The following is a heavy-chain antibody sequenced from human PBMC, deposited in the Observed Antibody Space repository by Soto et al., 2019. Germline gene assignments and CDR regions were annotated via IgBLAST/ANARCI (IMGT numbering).Heavy chain of an antibody. CDR1: GFTFSNFA. CDR2: ISGSGDDT. J-gene: IGHJ4*02. D-gene: IGHD1-1*01. V-gene: IGHV3-23*01. Sequence: QLLESGGGFVQPGGSLRLSCVASGFTFSNFAMCWVRQAPGAGLEWGSAISGSGDDTFYADSMKGRFTISRDNSKDTLYLQINSLRAEDTAVYYCANPIPKTGTTVGFWGQGTLVTVS. CDR3: ANPIPKTGTTVGF.